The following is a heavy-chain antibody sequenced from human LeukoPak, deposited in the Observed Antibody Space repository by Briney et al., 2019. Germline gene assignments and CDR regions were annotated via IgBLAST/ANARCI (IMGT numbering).Heavy chain of an antibody. D-gene: IGHD3-10*02. J-gene: IGHJ6*04. CDR1: GFTFSRYW. CDR2: IKQDGSEI. V-gene: IGHV3-7*01. CDR3: AELGITMIGGV. Sequence: PGGSLRLSCAASGFTFSRYWMSWVRQAPGKGLEWVATIKQDGSEIYYVDSVKGRFTISRDNAKNSLYLQMNSLRAEDTAVYYCAELGITMIGGVWGKGTTVTISS.